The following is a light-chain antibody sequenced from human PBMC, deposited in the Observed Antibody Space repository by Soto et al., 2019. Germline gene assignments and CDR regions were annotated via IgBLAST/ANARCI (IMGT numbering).Light chain of an antibody. CDR3: SSFTSSETRV. V-gene: IGLV2-14*01. J-gene: IGLJ1*01. Sequence: QSALTQPASVSGSPGQSITISCTGTSRDVGTYNYVSWYQQHPGRAPKVMIYEVSNRPSGVSNRFSGSKSGNTASLTISGLQVEDEADYYCSSFTSSETRVFGTGTKVTVL. CDR2: EVS. CDR1: SRDVGTYNY.